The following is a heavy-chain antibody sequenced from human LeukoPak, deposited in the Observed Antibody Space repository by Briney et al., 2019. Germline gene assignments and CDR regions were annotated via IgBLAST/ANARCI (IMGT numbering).Heavy chain of an antibody. Sequence: SETLSLTCTVSGGSISSGSYYWSWIRQPAGKGLEWIGRTYTSGSTNYNPSLKSRVTISVDTSKNQFSLKLSSVTAADTAVYYCARDKEWLLDNWFDPWGQGTLVTVSS. D-gene: IGHD3-3*01. V-gene: IGHV4-61*02. CDR2: TYTSGST. CDR3: ARDKEWLLDNWFDP. CDR1: GGSISSGSYY. J-gene: IGHJ5*02.